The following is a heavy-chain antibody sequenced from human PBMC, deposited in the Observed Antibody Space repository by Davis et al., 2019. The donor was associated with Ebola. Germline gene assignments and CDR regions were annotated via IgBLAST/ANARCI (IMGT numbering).Heavy chain of an antibody. CDR1: GGSISSYY. CDR3: ARGVGIVGERFDP. J-gene: IGHJ5*02. V-gene: IGHV4-59*01. Sequence: SETLSLTCTVSGGSISSYYWSWIRQPPGKGLEWIGYIYYSGSTNYNPSLKSRVTISVDTSKNQFSLKLSSVTAAETAVYYCARGVGIVGERFDPWGQGTLVTVSS. CDR2: IYYSGST. D-gene: IGHD1-26*01.